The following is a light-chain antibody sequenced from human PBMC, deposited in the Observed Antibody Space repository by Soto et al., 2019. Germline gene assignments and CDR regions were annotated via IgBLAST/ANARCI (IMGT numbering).Light chain of an antibody. CDR1: RSDVGGYNL. CDR2: EVS. J-gene: IGLJ2*01. Sequence: QSALTQPASVSGSPGQSITMSCTGSRSDVGGYNLVSWYQQHPGKAPKLMIYEVSKRPSGVSNRFSGSKSGNTASLTISGPQAEDGADYYCSSYAVSSIFGVFGGGTKLPVL. CDR3: SSYAVSSIFGV. V-gene: IGLV2-23*02.